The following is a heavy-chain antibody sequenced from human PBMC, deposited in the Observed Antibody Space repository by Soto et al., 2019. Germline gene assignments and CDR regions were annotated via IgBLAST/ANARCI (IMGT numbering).Heavy chain of an antibody. Sequence: QITLKESGPTLVQPTQTLTLTCIFSGLSLSTSGVGVGWIRQPPGKALEWLALIYWDDDKRYSPSLKSRLTISHGAYKNPEVLKMSIMDPVDTAIYNSGHRRAASSSDAFDIWGPGTTVTVS. D-gene: IGHD2-15*01. CDR2: IYWDDDK. CDR3: GHRRAASSSDAFDI. J-gene: IGHJ3*02. V-gene: IGHV2-5*02. CDR1: GLSLSTSGVG.